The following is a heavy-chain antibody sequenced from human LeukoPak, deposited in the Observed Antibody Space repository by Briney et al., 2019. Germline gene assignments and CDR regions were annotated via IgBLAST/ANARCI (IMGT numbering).Heavy chain of an antibody. D-gene: IGHD1-26*01. J-gene: IGHJ4*02. Sequence: SETLSLTCAVSGYSISSGYYWGWIRQPPGKGLEWIGSIYHSGSTYYNPSLKSRVSFSVDTSKNQFSLKLSSVTAADTAVYYCARHAELDYWGQGTLVTVSS. CDR1: GYSISSGYY. CDR2: IYHSGST. CDR3: ARHAELDY. V-gene: IGHV4-38-2*01.